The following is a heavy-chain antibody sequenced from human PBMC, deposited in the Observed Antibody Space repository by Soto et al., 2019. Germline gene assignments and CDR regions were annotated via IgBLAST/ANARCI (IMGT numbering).Heavy chain of an antibody. CDR3: AKRSSSSTFDY. Sequence: EVQLLESGGGLVQPGESLRLSCAASGFTFSSYAMSWVRQAPGKGLEWVSVISGSDDSTYYADCVKGRFTISRDNSKNTLDLQMNSLRAEDMSVYYCAKRSSSSTFDYWGQGTLVTVSS. V-gene: IGHV3-23*01. CDR1: GFTFSSYA. J-gene: IGHJ4*02. D-gene: IGHD6-6*01. CDR2: ISGSDDST.